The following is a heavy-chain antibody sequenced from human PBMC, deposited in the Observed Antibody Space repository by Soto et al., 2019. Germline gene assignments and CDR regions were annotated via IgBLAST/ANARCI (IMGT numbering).Heavy chain of an antibody. CDR3: ARHSYDYPYYMGV. CDR2: IYYSGGT. D-gene: IGHD5-12*01. Sequence: SETLSLTCTVSGGSISSYYWSWIRQPPGKGLEWIGYIYYSGGTNYNPSLKSRVTISVDTSKNQFSLKLSSVTAADTAVYYCARHSYDYPYYMGVWGKGTTVTVSS. V-gene: IGHV4-59*08. J-gene: IGHJ6*03. CDR1: GGSISSYY.